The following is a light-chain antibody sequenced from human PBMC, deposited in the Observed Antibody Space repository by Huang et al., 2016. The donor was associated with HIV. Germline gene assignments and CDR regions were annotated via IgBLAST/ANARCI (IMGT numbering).Light chain of an antibody. V-gene: IGKV3-15*01. CDR3: QQYDSWPPFT. J-gene: IGKJ3*01. CDR2: DAS. CDR1: QSVRSN. Sequence: EIVMTQSPGTLSVSPGERATLSCRASQSVRSNLAWYQQKPGQAPRLLIYDASTRATGVPARCSGSGSGTQFTLSISSLQSEDFAVYYCQQYDSWPPFTFGPGTKVDIK.